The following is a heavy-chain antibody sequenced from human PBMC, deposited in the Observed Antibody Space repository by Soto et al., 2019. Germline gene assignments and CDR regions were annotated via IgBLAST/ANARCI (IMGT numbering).Heavy chain of an antibody. CDR3: ARDRAVVAAKRRDAFDI. CDR2: ISAYNGNT. CDR1: GYTFTSYG. V-gene: IGHV1-18*01. J-gene: IGHJ3*02. Sequence: GASVKVSCKASGYTFTSYGISWVRQAPDQGFEWMGWISAYNGNTNYAQRLQGRVTMTTDTSTSTAYMELRSLRSDDTAVYYCARDRAVVAAKRRDAFDIWGQGTMVTVSS. D-gene: IGHD2-15*01.